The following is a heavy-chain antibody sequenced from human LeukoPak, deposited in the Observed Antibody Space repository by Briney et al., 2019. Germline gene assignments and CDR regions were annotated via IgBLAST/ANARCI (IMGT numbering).Heavy chain of an antibody. D-gene: IGHD2-2*01. V-gene: IGHV3-21*01. CDR2: ISSSSSYI. CDR3: ASEDIVVVPAAMREDY. CDR1: GFTFSSYS. Sequence: GGSLRLSCAASGFTFSSYSMNWVRQAPGKGLEWVSSISSSSSYIYYADSVKGRFTISRDNAKNSLYLQMNSLRAEDTAVYYCASEDIVVVPAAMREDYWGQGTLVTVSS. J-gene: IGHJ4*02.